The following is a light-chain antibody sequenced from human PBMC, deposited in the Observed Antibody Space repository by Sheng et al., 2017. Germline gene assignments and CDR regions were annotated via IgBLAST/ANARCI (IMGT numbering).Light chain of an antibody. V-gene: IGLV3-1*01. CDR1: KLGDKY. CDR3: QTWDTSNSVI. Sequence: SYELTQPPSVSVSPGQTASIPCSGEKLGDKYVCWYQQKPGQSPLLLIFQDIKRPSGIPERFSGSNSGSTATLTISGTQATDEADYFCQTWDTSNSVIFGAGTKLNVL. J-gene: IGLJ2*01. CDR2: QDI.